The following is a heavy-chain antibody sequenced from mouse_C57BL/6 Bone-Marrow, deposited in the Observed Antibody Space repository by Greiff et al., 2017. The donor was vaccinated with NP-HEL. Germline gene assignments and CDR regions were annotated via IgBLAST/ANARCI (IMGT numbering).Heavy chain of an antibody. Sequence: EVKVVESGGGLVQPGGSLSLSCAASGFTFTDYYMSWVRQPPGKALEWLGFIRNKANGYTTEYSASVKGRFTISRDNSQSILYLQMNALRAEDSATYDCARYIPDYAMDYWGQGTSVTVSS. J-gene: IGHJ4*01. CDR3: ARYIPDYAMDY. CDR1: GFTFTDYY. CDR2: IRNKANGYTT. V-gene: IGHV7-3*01.